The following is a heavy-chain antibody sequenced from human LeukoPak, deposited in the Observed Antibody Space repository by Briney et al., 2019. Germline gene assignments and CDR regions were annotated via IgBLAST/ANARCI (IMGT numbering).Heavy chain of an antibody. CDR3: ARDADYYDTSTDPFDV. Sequence: ASVKVSCKASGYTFTSYDINWVRQATGQGLEWMGWMNPNSGNTGYAQKFQGRVTMTRNTSISTAYMELSSLRSEDTAVYYCARDADYYDTSTDPFDVWGQGTMVTVSS. CDR2: MNPNSGNT. D-gene: IGHD3-22*01. V-gene: IGHV1-8*01. CDR1: GYTFTSYD. J-gene: IGHJ3*01.